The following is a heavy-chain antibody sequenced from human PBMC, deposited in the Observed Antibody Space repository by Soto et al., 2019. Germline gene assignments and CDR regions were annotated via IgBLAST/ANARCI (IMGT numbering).Heavy chain of an antibody. CDR1: GGSFSNYI. CDR3: ARGLFGQQWLVGFDT. J-gene: IGHJ4*02. V-gene: IGHV1-69*01. CDR2: TIPMFATA. Sequence: QVHLVQSGAEVKKPGSSVKVSCKASGGSFSNYIFAWVRQAPGQGLEWMGGTIPMFATAQYAQKLQGRVTITADESTSTVYMDLTSLTSDDTAAYYCARGLFGQQWLVGFDTWGQGTLGTVSA. D-gene: IGHD6-19*01.